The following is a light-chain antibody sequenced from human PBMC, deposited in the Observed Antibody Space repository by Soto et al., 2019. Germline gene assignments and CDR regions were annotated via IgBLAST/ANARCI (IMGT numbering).Light chain of an antibody. CDR3: SAYRSGSTEV. CDR1: SSDVGGYNY. Sequence: QSALTQPASVSGSPGQSITISCTGTSSDVGGYNYVSWYQHFSGKAPTLIIYEVSNRPSGVSNRFSGSKSGETASLTISGLRAEDEADYYCSAYRSGSTEVFGAGTQLTVL. CDR2: EVS. V-gene: IGLV2-14*01. J-gene: IGLJ7*01.